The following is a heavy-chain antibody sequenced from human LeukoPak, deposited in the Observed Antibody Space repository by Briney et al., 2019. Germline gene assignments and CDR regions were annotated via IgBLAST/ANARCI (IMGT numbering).Heavy chain of an antibody. CDR1: GYSFTNYW. D-gene: IGHD1-26*01. CDR3: ARRDGSQYNY. J-gene: IGHJ4*02. CDR2: IYPGDSDT. V-gene: IGHV5-51*01. Sequence: GESLKISCKGSGYSFTNYWIAWVRQMPGKGLESMGIIYPGDSDTISSPSFQGQVTISSHQSINTAYLQWSSLKASDTAMYYCARRDGSQYNYWGQGTLVTVSS.